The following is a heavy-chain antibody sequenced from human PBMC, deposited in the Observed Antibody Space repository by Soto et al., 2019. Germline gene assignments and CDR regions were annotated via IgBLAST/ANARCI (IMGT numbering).Heavy chain of an antibody. J-gene: IGHJ6*03. V-gene: IGHV3-9*01. D-gene: IGHD4-17*01. Sequence: EVQLVESGGGLVQPGRSLRLSCAASGFTFDDYAMHWVRQAPGKGLEWVSGISWNSGSIGYADSVKGRFTISRDNAKNPLYLQMNSLRAEDTALYYCAKDRLPEDYYYYMDVWGKGTTVTVSS. CDR2: ISWNSGSI. CDR3: AKDRLPEDYYYYMDV. CDR1: GFTFDDYA.